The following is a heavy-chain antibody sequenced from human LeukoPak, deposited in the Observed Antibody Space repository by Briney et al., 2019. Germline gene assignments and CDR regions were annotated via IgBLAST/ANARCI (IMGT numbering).Heavy chain of an antibody. V-gene: IGHV4-31*03. CDR3: ARVKGSGYYYVFDY. Sequence: SETLSLTCTVSGDSISSGGYYWSWVRQHPGKGLEWIGYIYYSGSTYYNPSLKSRVTISVDTSKNQFSLKLSSVTAADTAVYYCARVKGSGYYYVFDYWGQGTLVTVSS. J-gene: IGHJ4*02. CDR2: IYYSGST. CDR1: GDSISSGGYY. D-gene: IGHD3-22*01.